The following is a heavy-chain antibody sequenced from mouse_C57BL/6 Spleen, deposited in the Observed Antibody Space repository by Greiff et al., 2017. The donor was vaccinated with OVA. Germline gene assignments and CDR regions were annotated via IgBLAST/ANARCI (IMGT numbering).Heavy chain of an antibody. Sequence: EVQLQQSGPELVKPGASVKISCKASGYTFTDYYMNWVKQSHGKSLEWIGDINPNNGGTSYNQKFKGKATLTVDKSSSTAYMELRSLTSEDSAVYYCAKIYYYGSEVFFDYWGQGTTLTVSS. CDR1: GYTFTDYY. D-gene: IGHD1-1*01. CDR3: AKIYYYGSEVFFDY. J-gene: IGHJ2*01. CDR2: INPNNGGT. V-gene: IGHV1-26*01.